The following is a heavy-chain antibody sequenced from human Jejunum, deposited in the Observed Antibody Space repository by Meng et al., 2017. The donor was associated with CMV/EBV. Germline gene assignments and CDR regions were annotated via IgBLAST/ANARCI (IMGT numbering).Heavy chain of an antibody. CDR2: IYYSGST. Sequence: SGAPISRYYWSCIRQPPGNVLVWIGFIYYSGSTSYNPSLESRVTMSADTSRNQVSMNLKSVTAADTGVYYCARFSATGAYYYGMDVWSQGTTVTVSS. V-gene: IGHV4-59*01. CDR3: ARFSATGAYYYGMDV. D-gene: IGHD1-1*01. CDR1: GAPISRYY. J-gene: IGHJ6*02.